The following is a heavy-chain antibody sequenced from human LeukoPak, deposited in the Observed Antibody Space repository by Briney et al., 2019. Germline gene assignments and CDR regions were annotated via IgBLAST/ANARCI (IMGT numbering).Heavy chain of an antibody. CDR3: ARARNYYDSSGFYYEGDAFDI. V-gene: IGHV4-59*01. J-gene: IGHJ3*02. CDR1: GGSISSYY. Sequence: SETLSLTCTVSGGSISSYYWSWIRPPPGKGLECIGYIYFSGSTNYNPSLKSRVTISVDTSKNQFSLKLSSVTAADTAVYYCARARNYYDSSGFYYEGDAFDIWGQGTMVTVSS. D-gene: IGHD3-22*01. CDR2: IYFSGST.